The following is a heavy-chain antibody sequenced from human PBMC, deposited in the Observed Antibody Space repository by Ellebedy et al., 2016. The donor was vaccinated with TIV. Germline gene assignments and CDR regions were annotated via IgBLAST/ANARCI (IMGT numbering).Heavy chain of an antibody. CDR1: GFTFADYA. V-gene: IGHV3-43D*03. CDR2: IGWDGGNT. CDR3: VRGAVVAVREGVGY. D-gene: IGHD6-19*01. J-gene: IGHJ4*02. Sequence: GESLKISCAASGFTFADYAIHWVRQGPGRGLEWVAVIGWDGGNTFYAESVKGRFTVSRDNSKNSVYLLMNDLRPEDTALYYCVRGAVVAVREGVGYWGQGTLVTVSS.